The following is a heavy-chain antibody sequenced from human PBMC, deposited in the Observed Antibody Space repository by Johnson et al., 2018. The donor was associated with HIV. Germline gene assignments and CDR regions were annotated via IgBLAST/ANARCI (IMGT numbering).Heavy chain of an antibody. CDR1: GFTFDDYA. V-gene: IGHV3-9*01. J-gene: IGHJ3*02. Sequence: VQLVESGGGLVQPGRSLRLSCAASGFTFDDYAMHWVRQAPGKGLEWVSGISWNSGRIGYADSVKGRFTISRDNAKNSLYLQMDSRRVEDTAGYYCARGFRSAFVDSFDIWGQGRMVTVSS. D-gene: IGHD3-3*01. CDR2: ISWNSGRI. CDR3: ARGFRSAFVDSFDI.